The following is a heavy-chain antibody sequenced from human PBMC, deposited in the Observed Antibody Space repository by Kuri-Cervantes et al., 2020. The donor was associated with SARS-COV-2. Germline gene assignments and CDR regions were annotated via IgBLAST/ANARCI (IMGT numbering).Heavy chain of an antibody. J-gene: IGHJ5*02. V-gene: IGHV4-61*01. CDR3: ARRSAYYTGMRNWFDP. CDR1: GGSVSSGSYY. CDR2: INHSGST. Sequence: SETLSLTCTVSGGSVSSGSYYWSWIRQPPGKGLEWIGEINHSGSTNYNPSLKSRVTISVDTSKNQFSLKLSSVTAADTAVYYCARRSAYYTGMRNWFDPWGQGTLVTVSS. D-gene: IGHD3-3*01.